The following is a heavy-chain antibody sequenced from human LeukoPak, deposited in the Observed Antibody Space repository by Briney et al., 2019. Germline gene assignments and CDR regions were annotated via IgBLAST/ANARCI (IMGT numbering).Heavy chain of an antibody. Sequence: GASVKVSCKASAYTFSNYGFNWVRQAPGQGLEWMGWISAYNGNTKYAQKLQGRSTMSTDTSTSTAYMELRSLTSDDTAVYYCARDLDGSGSYYTDYWGQGTLVTVSS. J-gene: IGHJ4*02. CDR1: AYTFSNYG. V-gene: IGHV1-18*01. CDR3: ARDLDGSGSYYTDY. CDR2: ISAYNGNT. D-gene: IGHD3-10*01.